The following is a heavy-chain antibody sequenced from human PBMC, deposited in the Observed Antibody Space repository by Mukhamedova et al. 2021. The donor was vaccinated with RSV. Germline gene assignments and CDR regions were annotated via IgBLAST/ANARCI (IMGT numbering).Heavy chain of an antibody. Sequence: WVRQAPGKGLEWVAVMSHDGGRIYYADSVKGRFIISRDNSKNTLYLEMNNPRIEDTSVYYCAREEYSYDLGALDYWGLGTLVTVS. CDR3: AREEYSYDLGALDY. V-gene: IGHV3-30*01. J-gene: IGHJ4*02. D-gene: IGHD5-18*01. CDR2: MSHDGGRI.